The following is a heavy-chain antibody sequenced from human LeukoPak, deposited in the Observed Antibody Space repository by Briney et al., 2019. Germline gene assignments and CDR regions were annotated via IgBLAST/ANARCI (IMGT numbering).Heavy chain of an antibody. CDR1: GYXFTSYG. CDR2: ISAYNGNT. D-gene: IGHD3-10*01. Sequence: ASVKVSCKASGYXFTSYGISWVRQAPGQGLEWMGWISAYNGNTNYAQKLQGRVTMTTDTSTSTAYMELRSLRSDDTAVYYCARGRYYGSGSYSWFDPWGQGTLVTVSS. CDR3: ARGRYYGSGSYSWFDP. J-gene: IGHJ5*02. V-gene: IGHV1-18*01.